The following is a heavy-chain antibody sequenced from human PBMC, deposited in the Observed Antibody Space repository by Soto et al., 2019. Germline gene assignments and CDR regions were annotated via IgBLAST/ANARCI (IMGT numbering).Heavy chain of an antibody. Sequence: SETLSLTCTVSGDSISGDTYFWGWIRQPPGKGLEWIGNMFYRGSTYYNPSLKSRVSVVVDTSKNQFSLRLSSMTAADTAVYYCVRHVREFSAPGSYDCFDYWGQGIQVTVSS. V-gene: IGHV4-39*01. CDR2: MFYRGST. CDR3: VRHVREFSAPGSYDCFDY. D-gene: IGHD3-10*01. J-gene: IGHJ4*02. CDR1: GDSISGDTYF.